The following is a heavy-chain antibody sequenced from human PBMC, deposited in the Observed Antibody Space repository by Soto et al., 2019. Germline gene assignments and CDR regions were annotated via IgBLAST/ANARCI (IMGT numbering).Heavy chain of an antibody. CDR3: ARGYCSSTSCYGGGYYYYMDV. D-gene: IGHD2-2*01. J-gene: IGHJ6*03. CDR1: GGSFSGYY. Sequence: SETLSLTCAVYGGSFSGYYWSWIRQPPGKGLEWIGEINHSGSTNYNPSLKSRVTISVDTPKNQFSLKLSSVTAADTAVYYCARGYCSSTSCYGGGYYYYMDVWGKGTTVTVS. V-gene: IGHV4-34*01. CDR2: INHSGST.